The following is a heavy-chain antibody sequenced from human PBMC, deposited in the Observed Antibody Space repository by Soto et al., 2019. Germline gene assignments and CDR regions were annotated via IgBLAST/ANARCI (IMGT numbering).Heavy chain of an antibody. CDR1: GYPFSSYG. D-gene: IGHD2-15*01. CDR3: AGLVVAGSPLDY. V-gene: IGHV1-18*04. Sequence: ASVKVSCKASGYPFSSYGITWVRQAPGQGLEWMGWTSAFYGNSTYSEKFQGRVTMTIDTSTNTAYMDLRSLKSDDTAVYYGAGLVVAGSPLDYWGLGTMVTVSS. J-gene: IGHJ4*02. CDR2: TSAFYGNS.